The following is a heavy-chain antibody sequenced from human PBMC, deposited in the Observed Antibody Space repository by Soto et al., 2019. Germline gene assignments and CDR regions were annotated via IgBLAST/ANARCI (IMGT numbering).Heavy chain of an antibody. Sequence: ITLNETDPTLVKPTQTLTRTCTFAGFSLSTRGAGVGWIRQPPGKALEWLAFIYWDDDKRYSPSLKSRLTITKDTSKYQVVLTMTNMDPVDTATYYCAHRQTYCGGNCYSGFDYWGQGTLVTVSS. V-gene: IGHV2-5*02. CDR2: IYWDDDK. CDR1: GFSLSTRGAG. J-gene: IGHJ4*02. CDR3: AHRQTYCGGNCYSGFDY. D-gene: IGHD2-21*02.